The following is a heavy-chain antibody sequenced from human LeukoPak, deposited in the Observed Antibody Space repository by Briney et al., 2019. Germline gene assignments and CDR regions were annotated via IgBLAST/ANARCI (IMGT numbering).Heavy chain of an antibody. J-gene: IGHJ6*03. V-gene: IGHV3-21*01. CDR3: ARDPRGYSGYDNYYYYMDV. Sequence: GGSLRLSCAASGFTFSSYSTNWVRQAPGKGLEWVSSISSSSSYIYYADSVKGRFTISRDNAKNSLYLQMNSLRAEDTAVYYCARDPRGYSGYDNYYYYMDVWGKGTTVTVSS. CDR1: GFTFSSYS. CDR2: ISSSSSYI. D-gene: IGHD5-12*01.